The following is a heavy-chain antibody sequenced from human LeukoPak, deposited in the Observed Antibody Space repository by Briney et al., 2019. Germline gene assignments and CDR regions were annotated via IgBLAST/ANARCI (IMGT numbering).Heavy chain of an antibody. CDR2: ITGSTKYI. D-gene: IGHD1-26*01. J-gene: IGHJ3*02. V-gene: IGHV3-21*01. Sequence: GGSLRLSCAASGFTFNTYTMNWVRQAPGKGLEWVSAITGSTKYIPSNIYYADAVKGRFTISRDTATNSLNLHMNSLRAEDTAVYFCAREGRITWYSDGFDIWGQGTMVTVSS. CDR3: AREGRITWYSDGFDI. CDR1: GFTFNTYT.